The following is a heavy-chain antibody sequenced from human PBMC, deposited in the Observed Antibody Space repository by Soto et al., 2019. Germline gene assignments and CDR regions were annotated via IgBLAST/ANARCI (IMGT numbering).Heavy chain of an antibody. CDR3: ARGVFFGVVIVLEYYYMDV. J-gene: IGHJ6*03. CDR2: ISAYNGNT. Sequence: ASVKVSCKASGYTFTSYGISWVRQAPGQGLEWMGWISAYNGNTNYSQKFQGRVTMTTDTSTSTAYMELSSLRSEDTAVYYCARGVFFGVVIVLEYYYMDVWGKGTTVTVSS. CDR1: GYTFTSYG. V-gene: IGHV1-18*01. D-gene: IGHD3-3*01.